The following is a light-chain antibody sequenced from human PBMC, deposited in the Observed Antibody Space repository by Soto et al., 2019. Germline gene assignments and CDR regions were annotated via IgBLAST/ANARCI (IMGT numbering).Light chain of an antibody. CDR3: QSYDSSLRVV. J-gene: IGLJ2*01. V-gene: IGLV1-40*01. CDR1: SSNIRAGYD. CDR2: GNS. Sequence: QSALTQPPSVSGAPGQRVTISCTGSSSNIRAGYDVHWYQQLPGTAPKLLIYGNSNRPSGVPDRFSGSKSGTSASLAITGLQAEDEADYYCQSYDSSLRVVFGGGTKLTVL.